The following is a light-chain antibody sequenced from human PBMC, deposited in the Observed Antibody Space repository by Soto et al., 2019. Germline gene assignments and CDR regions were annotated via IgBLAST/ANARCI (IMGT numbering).Light chain of an antibody. CDR2: GAS. J-gene: IGKJ2*01. CDR3: QQHNDYTAVT. Sequence: EIVLTQSPGTLSLSPGERATLSCSASQSVSSSYLAWYQQKPGQAPRLLLYGASSRATGIPDRFSGSGSGTDFTLTISRLEPEDFATYYCQQHNDYTAVTFGQGTKVDIK. V-gene: IGKV3-20*01. CDR1: QSVSSSY.